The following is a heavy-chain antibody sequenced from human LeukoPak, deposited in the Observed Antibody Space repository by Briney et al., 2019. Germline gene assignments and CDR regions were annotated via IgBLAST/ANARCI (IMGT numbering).Heavy chain of an antibody. V-gene: IGHV3-48*03. CDR3: EELGITMIGGV. J-gene: IGHJ6*04. D-gene: IGHD3-10*02. Sequence: PGGSLRLSCAASGFTFSSYEMNWVRQAPGKGLEWVSYISSSGSTIYYADSVKGRFTISRDNAKNSLYLQMNSLRAEDTAVYYCEELGITMIGGVWGKGTTVPISS. CDR1: GFTFSSYE. CDR2: ISSSGSTI.